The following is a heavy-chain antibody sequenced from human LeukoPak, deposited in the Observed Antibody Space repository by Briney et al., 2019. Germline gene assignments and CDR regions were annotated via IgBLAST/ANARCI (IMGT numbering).Heavy chain of an antibody. V-gene: IGHV4-4*02. CDR2: VYYTGDT. J-gene: IGHJ4*02. CDR1: GASISNDYW. CDR3: ARGQYSSSWGFDY. D-gene: IGHD6-13*01. Sequence: SETLSLTCAVSGASISNDYWWAWVRQPPGKGLEWIGEVYYTGDTNYNPSLKSRVTISADKSKNQFSLRLSSVTAADTAVYYCARGQYSSSWGFDYWGQGTLVTVSS.